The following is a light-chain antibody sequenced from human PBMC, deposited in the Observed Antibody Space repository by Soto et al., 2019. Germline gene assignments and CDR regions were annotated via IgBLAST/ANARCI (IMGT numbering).Light chain of an antibody. Sequence: DIQMTQSPPSLSASVGDRVTITCRASQRITNSLNWYQQKPGKAPKLLIFSASNLQGGVPSRFSGSGSGTDFTLTISSLQPEDFASYYCQQSYNPPLSLGPGTKLDIK. CDR2: SAS. CDR1: QRITNS. J-gene: IGKJ3*01. CDR3: QQSYNPPLS. V-gene: IGKV1-39*01.